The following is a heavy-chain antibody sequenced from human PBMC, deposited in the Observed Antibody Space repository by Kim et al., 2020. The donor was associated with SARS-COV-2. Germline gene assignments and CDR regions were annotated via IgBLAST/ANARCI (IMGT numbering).Heavy chain of an antibody. CDR1: GYTLTELS. Sequence: ASVKVSCKVSGYTLTELSMHWVRQAPGKGLEWMGGFDPEDGETIYAQKFQGRVTMTEDTSTDTAYMELSSLRSEDTAVYYCATEVSLLRYFDWPPQYGMDVWGQGTTVTVSS. D-gene: IGHD3-9*01. J-gene: IGHJ6*02. CDR2: FDPEDGET. V-gene: IGHV1-24*01. CDR3: ATEVSLLRYFDWPPQYGMDV.